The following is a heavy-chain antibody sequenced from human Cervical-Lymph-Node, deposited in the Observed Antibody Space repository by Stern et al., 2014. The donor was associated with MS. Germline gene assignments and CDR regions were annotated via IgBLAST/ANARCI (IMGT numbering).Heavy chain of an antibody. V-gene: IGHV1-69*01. D-gene: IGHD6-6*01. CDR1: GCTFSSHD. CDR3: ARDRRDGHTDAFET. CDR2: IIPILGAP. J-gene: IGHJ3*02. Sequence: VHLVESGAEVRKPGSSVKVSCKASGCTFSSHDISWVRQASGQGLEWMGGIIPILGAPNYAPKFQTRVTISADASTRTVYMELNSLKSEDTAVYFCARDRRDGHTDAFETWGQGTLVTVSS.